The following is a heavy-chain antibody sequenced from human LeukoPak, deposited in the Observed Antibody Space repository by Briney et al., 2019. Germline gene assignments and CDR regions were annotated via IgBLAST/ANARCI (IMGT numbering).Heavy chain of an antibody. V-gene: IGHV4-61*01. D-gene: IGHD3-22*01. CDR1: GRSVSSGSYY. CDR2: IYYSGST. J-gene: IGHJ6*02. Sequence: PSETLSLTCTVSGRSVSSGSYYWSWIRRPPGKGLEWIGYIYYSGSTNYNPSLKSRVTISVDTSKNQFSLKLSSVTAADTAVYYCARGPYYYDSSGYAYYYYGMDVWGQGTTVTVSS. CDR3: ARGPYYYDSSGYAYYYYGMDV.